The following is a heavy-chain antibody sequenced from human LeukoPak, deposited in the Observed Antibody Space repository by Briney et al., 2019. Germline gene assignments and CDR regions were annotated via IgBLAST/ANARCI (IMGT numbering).Heavy chain of an antibody. CDR3: AKMPGDFWSAFYHYFDF. J-gene: IGHJ4*02. CDR1: GFSFSSYG. V-gene: IGHV3-30*18. Sequence: PGGSLRLSCAASGFSFSSYGMHWVRQAPGKGLEWVALTSYDGSNKYYGDSVKGRFTISRDNSKNTLYLQMNSLRAQDTVVYYCAKMPGDFWSAFYHYFDFWGQGTLVTVSS. D-gene: IGHD3-3*01. CDR2: TSYDGSNK.